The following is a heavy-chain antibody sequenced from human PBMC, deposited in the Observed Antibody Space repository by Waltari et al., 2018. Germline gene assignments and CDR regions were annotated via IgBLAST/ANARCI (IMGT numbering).Heavy chain of an antibody. CDR1: GVNLSVFS. J-gene: IGHJ4*02. D-gene: IGHD1-26*01. CDR2: ISYNGGST. CDR3: ARVGGSYFHFDY. V-gene: IGHV3-64*01. Sequence: EVQLVESGGGLVQPGGSRRLSWAPPGVNLSVFSMHWVRQAPGKGLEFVSAISYNGGSTYYANSVKGRFTISRNNPKNTLYLQMGSLRAEDMAVYYCARVGGSYFHFDYWGQGTLVTVSS.